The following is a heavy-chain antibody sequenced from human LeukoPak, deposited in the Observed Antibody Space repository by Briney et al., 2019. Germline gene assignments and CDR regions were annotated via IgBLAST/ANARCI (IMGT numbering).Heavy chain of an antibody. V-gene: IGHV1-2*06. D-gene: IGHD1-26*01. CDR2: INPSSGGA. CDR1: GYTFTNYY. Sequence: ASVKVSCKASGYTFTNYYMHLVRQAPGQGLEWMGRINPSSGGATYAQKLQGRITMTGDTSISTAYMELRSLRSDDTAVYYCATDSGSYYSALDYWGQGSLVTVSS. J-gene: IGHJ4*02. CDR3: ATDSGSYYSALDY.